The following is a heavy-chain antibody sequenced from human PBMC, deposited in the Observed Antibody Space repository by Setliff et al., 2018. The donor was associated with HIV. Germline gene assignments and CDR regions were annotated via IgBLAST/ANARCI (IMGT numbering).Heavy chain of an antibody. CDR2: IYYSGST. Sequence: SETLSLTCTVSGGSISGGSYYWSWIRQPPGKGLEWIGYIYYSGSTTYNPSLKSRVAISVDTSKNQFSLKVNSVTAVDTAVYYCARGLNDYTNPSYMDVWGKGTTVTVSS. J-gene: IGHJ6*03. CDR1: GGSISGGSYY. V-gene: IGHV4-61*01. D-gene: IGHD4-4*01. CDR3: ARGLNDYTNPSYMDV.